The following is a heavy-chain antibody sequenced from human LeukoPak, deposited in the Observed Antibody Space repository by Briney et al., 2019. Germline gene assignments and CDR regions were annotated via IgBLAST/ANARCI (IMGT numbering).Heavy chain of an antibody. J-gene: IGHJ4*02. CDR2: IYYSGST. Sequence: SETLSLTCTVSGGSISSYYWSWIRQPPGKGLEWIGYIYYSGSTNCNPSLKSRVTISVDTSKNQFSLKLSSVTAADTAVYYCARGDIEMATITYDYWGQGTLVTVSS. V-gene: IGHV4-59*01. CDR3: ARGDIEMATITYDY. CDR1: GGSISSYY. D-gene: IGHD5-24*01.